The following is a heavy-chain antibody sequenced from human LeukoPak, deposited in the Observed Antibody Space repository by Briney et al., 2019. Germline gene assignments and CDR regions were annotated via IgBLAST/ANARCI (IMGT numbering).Heavy chain of an antibody. J-gene: IGHJ4*02. CDR2: IILILGTA. CDR1: RGTFSRYT. CDR3: ARDRLILARGGYDSPFFDY. D-gene: IGHD5-12*01. V-gene: IGHV1-69*01. Sequence: SVNVSCKASRGTFSRYTISWVRQAPGQGLEWMGGIILILGTADYAQKFQGRVTITADEFTSTAYMELSSLRSEDPAVYYCARDRLILARGGYDSPFFDYWGQGTLLTVSS.